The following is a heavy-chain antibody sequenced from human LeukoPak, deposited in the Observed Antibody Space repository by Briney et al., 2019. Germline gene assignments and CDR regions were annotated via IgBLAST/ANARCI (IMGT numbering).Heavy chain of an antibody. V-gene: IGHV1-2*02. CDR2: INPNSGGT. D-gene: IGHD2-21*02. Sequence: ASVKVSCKTSAYTFTGYYVHWVRQAPGQGPEWMGWINPNSGGTNYAQKFQGRVTMTRDTSISTAYMELSSLRSDDTAVYYCARYSYCGGDCYTFDYWGQGTLVTVSS. J-gene: IGHJ4*02. CDR3: ARYSYCGGDCYTFDY. CDR1: AYTFTGYY.